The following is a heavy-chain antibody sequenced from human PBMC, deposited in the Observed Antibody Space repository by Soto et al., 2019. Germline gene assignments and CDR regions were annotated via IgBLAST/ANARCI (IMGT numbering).Heavy chain of an antibody. CDR1: GFTFSSYA. CDR2: ISGSGGST. CDR3: AKYEMVAATRFYYYMDV. D-gene: IGHD2-15*01. J-gene: IGHJ6*03. V-gene: IGHV3-23*01. Sequence: GGSLRLSCAASGFTFSSYAMSWVRQAPGKGLEWVSAISGSGGSTYYADSVKGRFTISRDNSKNTLYLQMNSLRAEDTAVYYCAKYEMVAATRFYYYMDVWGKGTTVTVSS.